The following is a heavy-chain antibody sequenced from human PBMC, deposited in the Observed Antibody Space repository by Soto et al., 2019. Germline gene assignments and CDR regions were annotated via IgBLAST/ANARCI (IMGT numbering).Heavy chain of an antibody. CDR3: AREGIVVVPAAENYYFDY. Sequence: QVQLVESGGGVVQPGRSLRLSCAASGFTFSSYGMHWVRQAPGKGLEWVAVIWYDGSNKYYADSVKGRFTISRDNSKNTLYLQMNSLRAEDTAVYYCAREGIVVVPAAENYYFDYLGQGTLVTVSS. J-gene: IGHJ4*02. CDR2: IWYDGSNK. V-gene: IGHV3-33*01. D-gene: IGHD2-2*01. CDR1: GFTFSSYG.